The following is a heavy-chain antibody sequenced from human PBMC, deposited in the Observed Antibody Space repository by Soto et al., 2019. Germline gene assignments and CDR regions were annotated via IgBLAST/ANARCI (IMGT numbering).Heavy chain of an antibody. CDR2: IIGSGGST. CDR3: AKWIAASGYNWFDP. V-gene: IGHV3-23*01. Sequence: EVQLLESGGGLVQPGGSLRLSCAASGFTFSSYAMSWVRQAPGKGLEWVSTIIGSGGSTYYADSVKGRFTISRDNSKNTLYLQMNSLRDEDTAVYYWAKWIAASGYNWFDPWGQGTLLTVSS. CDR1: GFTFSSYA. J-gene: IGHJ5*02. D-gene: IGHD6-13*01.